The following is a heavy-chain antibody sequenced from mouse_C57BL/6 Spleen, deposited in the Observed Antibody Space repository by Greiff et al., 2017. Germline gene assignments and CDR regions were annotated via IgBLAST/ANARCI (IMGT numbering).Heavy chain of an antibody. CDR1: GYTFTSYW. CDR3: AGVDYPFAY. V-gene: IGHV1-52*01. D-gene: IGHD2-4*01. J-gene: IGHJ3*01. Sequence: QVQLQQPGAELVRPGSSVKLSCKASGYTFTSYWMHWVKQRPIQGLEWIGNIDPSDSETHYNQKFKDKATLTVDTSSSPAYMPLSSLTSEDSSVYYCAGVDYPFAYWGQGTLVTVSA. CDR2: IDPSDSET.